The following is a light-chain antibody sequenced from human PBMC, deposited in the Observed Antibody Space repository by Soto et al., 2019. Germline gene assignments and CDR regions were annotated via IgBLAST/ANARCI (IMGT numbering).Light chain of an antibody. CDR3: QQYNTYSWT. CDR2: KAS. Sequence: DIQMTQSPSTLSGSVGDRVTITCRASQTISSWLAWYQQKPGKAPKLLVYKASTLKSGVPSRFSGSGSGTEFTLTISSLQPDDFATYYCQQYNTYSWTFGQGTKVGIK. V-gene: IGKV1-5*03. J-gene: IGKJ1*01. CDR1: QTISSW.